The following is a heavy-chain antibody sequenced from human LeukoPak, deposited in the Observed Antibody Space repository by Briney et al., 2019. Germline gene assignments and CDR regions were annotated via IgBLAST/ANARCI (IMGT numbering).Heavy chain of an antibody. D-gene: IGHD5-18*01. CDR3: AGDTARALAYYYYGMDV. CDR1: GFSFSDYG. J-gene: IGHJ6*02. Sequence: GGSLRLSCGASGFSFSDYGMHWVRQAPGKGLEWVAVISYDGSIKYYADSVKGRFTISRDNSKNTLYLQMNSLRAEDTAVYYCAGDTARALAYYYYGMDVWGQGTTVTVSS. V-gene: IGHV3-30*03. CDR2: ISYDGSIK.